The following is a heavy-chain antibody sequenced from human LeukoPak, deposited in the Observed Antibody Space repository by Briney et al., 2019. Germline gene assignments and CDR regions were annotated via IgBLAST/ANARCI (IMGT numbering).Heavy chain of an antibody. Sequence: PGGSLRLSCAASGFTFSSYAMSWVRQAPGKGLEWVSAISGSGGSTYYADSVKGRFTISRDNSKNTLYLQMNSLRAEDTAVYYCAKDGFFISGLGTVGYFDYWGQGTLVTVSS. D-gene: IGHD4-17*01. CDR1: GFTFSSYA. J-gene: IGHJ4*02. CDR2: ISGSGGST. V-gene: IGHV3-23*01. CDR3: AKDGFFISGLGTVGYFDY.